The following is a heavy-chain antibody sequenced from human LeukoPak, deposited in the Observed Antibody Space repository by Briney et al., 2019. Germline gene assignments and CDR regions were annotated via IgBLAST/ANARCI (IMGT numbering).Heavy chain of an antibody. CDR3: ARQQSLVQGSGSSWRNDAFDI. J-gene: IGHJ3*02. V-gene: IGHV5-51*01. Sequence: HGESLKISCKGSGYSFTSYWIGWVRQMPGKGLEWMGIIYPGDSDTRYSPSFQGQVTISADKSISTAYLQWSSLKASDTAMYYCARQQSLVQGSGSSWRNDAFDIWGQGTMVTVSS. D-gene: IGHD1-26*01. CDR1: GYSFTSYW. CDR2: IYPGDSDT.